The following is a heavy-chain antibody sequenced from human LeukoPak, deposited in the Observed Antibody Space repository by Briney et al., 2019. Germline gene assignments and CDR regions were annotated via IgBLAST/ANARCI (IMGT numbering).Heavy chain of an antibody. V-gene: IGHV1-2*02. D-gene: IGHD5-12*01. Sequence: AASVKVSCKASGYTFTGYYMHWVRQAPGQGLEWMGWINPNSGGTNYAQKFQGRVTMTRDTSISTAYMELSRLRSDDTAVYYCAKGRGYEAQYYYYYMDVWGKGTTVTISS. CDR2: INPNSGGT. J-gene: IGHJ6*03. CDR3: AKGRGYEAQYYYYYMDV. CDR1: GYTFTGYY.